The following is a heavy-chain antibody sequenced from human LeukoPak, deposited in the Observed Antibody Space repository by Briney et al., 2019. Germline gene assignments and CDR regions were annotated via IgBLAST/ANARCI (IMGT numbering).Heavy chain of an antibody. CDR2: INHSGTT. Sequence: SETLSLTCTVSHYSISSGYYWGWIRQSPGKGLEWIGSINHSGTTYYNPSLESRVTISVDTSKNQFSLKQNSVTAADTAVYYCVRDTPTGYFAYWGQGILVTVSS. V-gene: IGHV4-38-2*02. CDR1: HYSISSGYY. CDR3: VRDTPTGYFAY. D-gene: IGHD1-1*01. J-gene: IGHJ4*02.